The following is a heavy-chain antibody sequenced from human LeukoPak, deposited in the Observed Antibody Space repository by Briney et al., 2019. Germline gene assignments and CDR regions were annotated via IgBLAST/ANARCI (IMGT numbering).Heavy chain of an antibody. Sequence: GGSLRLSCAASGFTFSGSAMHWVRQASGKGLEWLGRIRSKPNSYATAHAASVKGRFTLSRDDSKNTAYLQMDSLKIEDTAVYYCSSHCSSTNCYLFYWGQGTLVTVSS. V-gene: IGHV3-73*01. CDR2: IRSKPNSYAT. CDR1: GFTFSGSA. D-gene: IGHD2-2*01. J-gene: IGHJ4*02. CDR3: SSHCSSTNCYLFY.